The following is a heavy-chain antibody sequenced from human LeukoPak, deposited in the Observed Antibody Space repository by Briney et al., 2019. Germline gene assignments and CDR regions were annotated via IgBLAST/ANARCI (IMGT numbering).Heavy chain of an antibody. J-gene: IGHJ6*02. D-gene: IGHD6-25*01. CDR3: VRIAADHPKNYFHYGMDV. Sequence: SETLSLTCTVSGGSISSTSYYWGWIRQPPGKGLEWIGGIYYTGSAYYNPTLESRLTISVDTSKNQFSLKLSSVTAADTAVFYCVRIAADHPKNYFHYGMDVWGQGTTVTVSS. CDR1: GGSISSTSYY. V-gene: IGHV4-39*01. CDR2: IYYTGSA.